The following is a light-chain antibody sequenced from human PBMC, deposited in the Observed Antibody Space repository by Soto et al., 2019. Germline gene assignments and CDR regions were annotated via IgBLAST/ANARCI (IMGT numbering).Light chain of an antibody. J-gene: IGKJ2*01. CDR3: HQYHKFPYT. CDR1: QSISAW. CDR2: KAS. Sequence: DIQMTQSPSTLSASVEDRVTITCRASQSISAWLAWYQQKPGKAPKLLVYKASTLETGVPSRFSSSGSGTEFTLTISSLQPDDFATYYCHQYHKFPYTFGQGTKLEIK. V-gene: IGKV1-5*03.